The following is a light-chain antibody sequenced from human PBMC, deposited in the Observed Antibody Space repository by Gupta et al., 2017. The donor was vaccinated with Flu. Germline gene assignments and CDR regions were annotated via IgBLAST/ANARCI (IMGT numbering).Light chain of an antibody. CDR1: SGHSSYD. V-gene: IGLV4-69*01. CDR2: LNSDGSH. Sequence: VKLTCTLSSGHSSYDIAWHQQQPEKGPRYLMKLNSDGSHSKGDGIPDRFSGSSSGAERYLTISSLQSEDEADYYCQTWGTGIVVFGGGTKLTVL. CDR3: QTWGTGIVV. J-gene: IGLJ2*01.